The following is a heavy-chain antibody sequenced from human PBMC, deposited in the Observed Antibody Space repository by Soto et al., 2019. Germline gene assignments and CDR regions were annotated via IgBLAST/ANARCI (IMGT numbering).Heavy chain of an antibody. Sequence: GGSLRLSCAASGFTFSNAWMSWVRQAPGKGLEWVGRIKSKTDGGTTDYAAPVKGRFTISRDDSKNTLYLQMNSLKTEDTAVYYCTTDLYYYDSSGYKDYWGQGTLVTVSS. J-gene: IGHJ4*02. CDR1: GFTFSNAW. CDR2: IKSKTDGGTT. V-gene: IGHV3-15*01. D-gene: IGHD3-22*01. CDR3: TTDLYYYDSSGYKDY.